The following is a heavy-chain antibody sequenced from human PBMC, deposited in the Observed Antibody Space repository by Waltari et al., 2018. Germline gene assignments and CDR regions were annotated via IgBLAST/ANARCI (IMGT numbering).Heavy chain of an antibody. Sequence: QVQLVQSEAEVMKPGASVKVSCKVSGNSITESPMHWVRQAPGKGLEWMGSVDPEDGEGTYAQGVLDRVTMTEDRSTNTAYMELSSLRLEDTAVYYSATGGDYDEYALHYFRGLDVWGQGTTVIVAS. CDR3: ATGGDYDEYALHYFRGLDV. J-gene: IGHJ6*02. D-gene: IGHD4-17*01. CDR1: GNSITESP. CDR2: VDPEDGEG. V-gene: IGHV1-24*01.